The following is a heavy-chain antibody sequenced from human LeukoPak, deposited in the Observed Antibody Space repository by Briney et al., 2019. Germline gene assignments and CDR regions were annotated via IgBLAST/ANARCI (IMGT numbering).Heavy chain of an antibody. D-gene: IGHD3-22*01. CDR3: ARDFLVVVTTGPFDY. J-gene: IGHJ4*02. CDR2: ISYDGSNK. V-gene: IGHV3-30-3*01. CDR1: ELTFSTYW. Sequence: GGSLRLSCAASELTFSTYWMSWVRQAPGKGLEWVAVISYDGSNKYYADSVKGRFTISRDNSKNTLYLQMNSLRAEDTAVYYCARDFLVVVTTGPFDYWGQGTLVTVSS.